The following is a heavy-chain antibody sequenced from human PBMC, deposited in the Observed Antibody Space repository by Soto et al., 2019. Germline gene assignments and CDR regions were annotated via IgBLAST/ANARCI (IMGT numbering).Heavy chain of an antibody. CDR2: ISXSGGST. Sequence: SCAASGFTFSSYAMSWVRQAPGKGLEWVSAISXSGGSTYYXXXVKGRFTISRDNSKNTRYLQMNSLRAEDTAVYYCAKGSSGWYERFDYWGQGTLVTVSS. J-gene: IGHJ4*02. D-gene: IGHD6-19*01. CDR3: AKGSSGWYERFDY. V-gene: IGHV3-23*01. CDR1: GFTFSSYA.